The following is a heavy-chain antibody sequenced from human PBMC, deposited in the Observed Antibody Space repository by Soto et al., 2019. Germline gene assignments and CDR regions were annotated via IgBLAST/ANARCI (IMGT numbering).Heavy chain of an antibody. Sequence: ASVKVSCKASGYTFTSYAMHWVRQAPGQRLEWMGWINAGNGNTKYSQKLQGRVTMTTDTSTSTAYMELRSLRSDDTAVYYCARDFGQQWLPSDYWGQGTLVTVSS. CDR1: GYTFTSYA. CDR2: INAGNGNT. D-gene: IGHD6-19*01. J-gene: IGHJ4*02. V-gene: IGHV1-3*01. CDR3: ARDFGQQWLPSDY.